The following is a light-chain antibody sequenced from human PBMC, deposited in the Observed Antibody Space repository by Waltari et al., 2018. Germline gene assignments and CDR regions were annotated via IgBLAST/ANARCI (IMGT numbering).Light chain of an antibody. J-gene: IGLJ1*01. CDR1: SSDVGGYEF. CDR2: DVS. Sequence: QSALTQPASVSGSPGQSITISCTGTSSDVGGYEFVSWYQQHLGKAPKLMIYDVSERPSGVSDRFSASKSGNTASLTISDLQTDDEAEYYCSSYTSRSTDIFGSGTTVTVL. CDR3: SSYTSRSTDI. V-gene: IGLV2-14*01.